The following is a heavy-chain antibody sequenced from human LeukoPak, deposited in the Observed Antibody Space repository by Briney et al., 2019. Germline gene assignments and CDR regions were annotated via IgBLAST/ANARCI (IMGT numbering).Heavy chain of an antibody. CDR3: ARDGGGDYYDSSGYRRYYYYGMDV. V-gene: IGHV4-59*01. CDR1: GGSISSYY. D-gene: IGHD3-22*01. J-gene: IGHJ6*02. CDR2: IYYSGST. Sequence: SETLSLTCTVSGGSISSYYWSWIRQPPGKGLEWIGYIYYSGSTNYNPSLKSRVTISVDTSKNQFSLKLSSVTAADTAVYYCARDGGGDYYDSSGYRRYYYYGMDVWGQGTTVIVSS.